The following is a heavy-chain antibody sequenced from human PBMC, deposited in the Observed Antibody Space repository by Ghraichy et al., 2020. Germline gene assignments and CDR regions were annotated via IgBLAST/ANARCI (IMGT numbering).Heavy chain of an antibody. V-gene: IGHV4-30-4*01. J-gene: IGHJ3*02. D-gene: IGHD6-13*01. Sequence: LSLTCTVSGGSISSGDYYWSWIRQPPGKGLEWIGYIYYSGSTYYNPSLKSRVTISVDTSKNQFSLKLSSVTAADTAVYYCAGNIIAAYAFDIWGQGTMVTVSS. CDR2: IYYSGST. CDR1: GGSISSGDYY. CDR3: AGNIIAAYAFDI.